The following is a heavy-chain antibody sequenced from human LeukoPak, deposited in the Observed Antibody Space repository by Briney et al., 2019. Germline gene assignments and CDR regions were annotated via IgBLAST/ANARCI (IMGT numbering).Heavy chain of an antibody. V-gene: IGHV4-4*07. CDR2: ICTTGTT. CDR3: ARQHYYFDY. CDR1: GGSISTYF. J-gene: IGHJ4*02. Sequence: SETLSLTCSVSGGSISTYFWSWIRQPAGKGLEWVGRICTTGTTDYNPSLKSRVTMSMDTPKNQFSLKLSSVTAADTAVYYCARQHYYFDYWGQGSLVTVSS.